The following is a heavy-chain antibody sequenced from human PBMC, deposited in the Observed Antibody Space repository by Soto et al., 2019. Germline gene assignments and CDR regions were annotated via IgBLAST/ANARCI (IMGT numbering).Heavy chain of an antibody. D-gene: IGHD3-10*01. CDR3: ATSLWFGTQVEL. CDR1: GGYFNDNY. J-gene: IGHJ5*02. CDR2: ISRSGAT. Sequence: QVQLQQWGAGLLKPSETLSLSCAVYGGYFNDNYYTWFRQPPGKGLEWIGEISRSGATKYIPSLKSRATISFDTSKKQGSLKVTSVTDPHPAVYYCATSLWFGTQVELWGQGALVTVSS. V-gene: IGHV4-34*01.